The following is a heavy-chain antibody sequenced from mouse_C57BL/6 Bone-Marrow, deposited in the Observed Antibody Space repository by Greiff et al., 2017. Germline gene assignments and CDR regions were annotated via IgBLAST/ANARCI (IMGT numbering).Heavy chain of an antibody. Sequence: QAQLQQPGAELVRPGSSVKLSCKASGYTFTSYWMHWVKQRPIQGLEWIGNIDPSDSETHYNQKFKDKATLTVDKSSSTAYMQLSSLTSEDSAVYYCARDLFYYGNYLFYAMDYWGQGTSVTVSS. CDR3: ARDLFYYGNYLFYAMDY. D-gene: IGHD2-1*01. V-gene: IGHV1-52*01. J-gene: IGHJ4*01. CDR1: GYTFTSYW. CDR2: IDPSDSET.